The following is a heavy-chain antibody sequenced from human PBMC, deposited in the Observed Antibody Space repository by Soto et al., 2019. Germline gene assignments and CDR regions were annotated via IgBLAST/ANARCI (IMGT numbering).Heavy chain of an antibody. CDR1: GFTFSDHH. V-gene: IGHV3-72*01. J-gene: IGHJ4*02. Sequence: GVSLRLSCVVSGFTFSDHHMDWVRQAPGKGLEWVGRIRNKAKSYSTDYAASVKGRFTISRDDSKNSLYLHMNSLKADDTAVYQCVTPGNDGYGFDYRGQGTMVSVS. D-gene: IGHD5-12*01. CDR2: IRNKAKSYST. CDR3: VTPGNDGYGFDY.